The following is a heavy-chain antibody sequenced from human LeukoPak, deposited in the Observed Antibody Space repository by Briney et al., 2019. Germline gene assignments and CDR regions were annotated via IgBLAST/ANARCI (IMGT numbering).Heavy chain of an antibody. CDR2: ISGSGGST. CDR3: AKHLVVVITTFDY. D-gene: IGHD3-22*01. Sequence: GGFLRLSCAASGFTFSSYAMSWVRQAPGKGLEWVSAISGSGGSTYYADSVKGRFTISRDDSKNTLYLQMNSLRAEDTAVYYCAKHLVVVITTFDYWGQGTLVTVSS. J-gene: IGHJ4*02. CDR1: GFTFSSYA. V-gene: IGHV3-23*01.